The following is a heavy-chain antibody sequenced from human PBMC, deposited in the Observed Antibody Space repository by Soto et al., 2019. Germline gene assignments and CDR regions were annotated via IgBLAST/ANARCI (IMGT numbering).Heavy chain of an antibody. J-gene: IGHJ4*02. V-gene: IGHV4-59*01. D-gene: IGHD6-13*01. CDR2: VNYTVTT. CDR3: ARVLAAVPRAFDY. CDR1: GCSISSYF. Sequence: SESLSLTCTVSGCSISSYFYIWVRQPSGKGLEWIGSVNYTVTTDYNPSLKSRVTISEDTSKTQFSLNLRSVTAAVTAVYYLARVLAAVPRAFDYWGRGTLVTVSS.